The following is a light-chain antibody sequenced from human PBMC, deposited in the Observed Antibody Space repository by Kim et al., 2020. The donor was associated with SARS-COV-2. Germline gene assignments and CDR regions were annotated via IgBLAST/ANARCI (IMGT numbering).Light chain of an antibody. CDR1: QSVSSW. J-gene: IGKJ2*01. CDR3: QQYESQPNT. V-gene: IGKV1-5*03. CDR2: NAS. Sequence: DIQMTQSPSTLSLSAGDRVVITCRASQSVSSWLAWYQQKPGKAPKLLIYNASTLEGGIQSRFSGSGSGTEFTLTINSLEPDDFAVYYCQQYESQPNTFGQGTKLEI.